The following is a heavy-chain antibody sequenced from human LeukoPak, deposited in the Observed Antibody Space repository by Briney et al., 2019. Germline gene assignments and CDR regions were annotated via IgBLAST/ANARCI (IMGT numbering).Heavy chain of an antibody. Sequence: GGSLRLSRAASGFTFTNAWMNWVRQAPGKGLEWVGRIKSNSDGGTTDYAAPVKGRFTISRDDSKHTVYLQMDSLKIEDTAVYYCSTLLHWGQGALVTVSS. CDR1: GFTFTNAW. J-gene: IGHJ4*02. V-gene: IGHV3-15*01. CDR3: STLLH. CDR2: IKSNSDGGTT.